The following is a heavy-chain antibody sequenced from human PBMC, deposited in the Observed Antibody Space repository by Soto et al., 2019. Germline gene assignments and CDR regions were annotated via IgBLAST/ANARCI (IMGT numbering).Heavy chain of an antibody. CDR1: GFTFSSYW. V-gene: IGHV3-7*01. CDR2: IKQDGSEK. D-gene: IGHD6-25*01. J-gene: IGHJ6*03. Sequence: EVQLVESGGGLVQPGGSLRLSCAASGFTFSSYWMSWVRQAPGKGLEWVANIKQDGSEKYYVESVKGRFTISRDNAKNSLYLQMNSRRAEDTAVYYCARRGIAAYYYYMDVWGKGTTVTVSS. CDR3: ARRGIAAYYYYMDV.